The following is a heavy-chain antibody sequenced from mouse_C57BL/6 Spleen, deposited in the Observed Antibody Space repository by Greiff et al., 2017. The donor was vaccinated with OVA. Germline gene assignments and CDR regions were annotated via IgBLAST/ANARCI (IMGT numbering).Heavy chain of an antibody. J-gene: IGHJ1*03. CDR1: GFSLSTSGMG. D-gene: IGHD2-2*01. Sequence: QVTLKVCGPGILQSSQTLSLTCSFSGFSLSTSGMGVSWIRQPSGKGLEWLAHIYWDDDKRYNPSLKSRLTISKDTSRNQVFLKITSVDTADTATYYCARRAHYGYDGEVWGTGTTVTVSS. CDR3: ARRAHYGYDGEV. CDR2: IYWDDDK. V-gene: IGHV8-12*01.